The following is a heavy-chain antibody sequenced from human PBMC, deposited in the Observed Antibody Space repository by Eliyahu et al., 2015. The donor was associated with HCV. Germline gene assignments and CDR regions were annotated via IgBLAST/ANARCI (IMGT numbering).Heavy chain of an antibody. CDR3: AKDSRGSSAPNGMDV. V-gene: IGHV3-33*03. Sequence: QVQLVESGGGVVQPGKSLRLSWXASGFXFSSYGLHWXRQPPGKGLEWVAXIYYDGSDEYYADSVKGRFTISRDNSKNTLYLQMNSLRVEDTAVYYCAKDSRGSSAPNGMDVWGQGTTVTVS. CDR1: GFXFSSYG. D-gene: IGHD3-10*01. CDR2: IYYDGSDE. J-gene: IGHJ6*02.